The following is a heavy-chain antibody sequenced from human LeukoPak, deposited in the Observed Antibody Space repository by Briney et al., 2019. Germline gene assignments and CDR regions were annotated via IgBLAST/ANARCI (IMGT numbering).Heavy chain of an antibody. CDR2: IYYSGST. D-gene: IGHD1-26*01. CDR1: GGSISSYY. V-gene: IGHV4-59*01. J-gene: IGHJ4*02. CDR3: ARGRRELPTDIDY. Sequence: SETLSLTCTVSGGSISSYYWSWIRQPPGKGLEWIGYIYYSGSTNYNPSLKSRVTISVDTSKNQFSLKLSSVTAADTAVYYCARGRRELPTDIDYWGQGTLVTVSS.